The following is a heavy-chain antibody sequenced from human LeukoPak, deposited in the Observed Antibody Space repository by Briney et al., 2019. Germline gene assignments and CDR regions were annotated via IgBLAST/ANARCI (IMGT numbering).Heavy chain of an antibody. CDR3: AREAGEYQLPSLNWFDP. V-gene: IGHV3-9*01. CDR1: VFTFEDYA. CDR2: ISWNSDNI. Sequence: GRSLRLSCTTSVFTFEDYAMHWVRQAPGKGLEWVSGISWNSDNIAYADSVKGRFTISRDNAKNSLYLQMNSLRAEDTAVYYCAREAGEYQLPSLNWFDPWGQGTLVTVSS. J-gene: IGHJ5*02. D-gene: IGHD2-2*01.